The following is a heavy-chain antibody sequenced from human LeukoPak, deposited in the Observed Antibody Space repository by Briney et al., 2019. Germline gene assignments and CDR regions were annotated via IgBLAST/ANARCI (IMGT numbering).Heavy chain of an antibody. Sequence: GGSLRLYCAASGFSVSSNYMSWVRQAPGKGLEWVSVIYSGDRTYYADSVKGRFTISRDSSKNTLYLQMNNLRVEDTAVYYCERVSMSQYWGQGTLVTVSS. D-gene: IGHD5/OR15-5a*01. CDR1: GFSVSSNY. J-gene: IGHJ4*02. CDR2: IYSGDRT. V-gene: IGHV3-53*01. CDR3: ERVSMSQY.